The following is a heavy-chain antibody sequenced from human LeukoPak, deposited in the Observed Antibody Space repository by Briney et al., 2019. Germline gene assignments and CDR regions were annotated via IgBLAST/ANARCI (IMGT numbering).Heavy chain of an antibody. CDR3: AREIRGYSGYGGLVDY. Sequence: SETLSLTCTVSGGSISSGSYYWSWIRQPAGKGLEWIGRIYTSGSTNYNPSLKNRVTISVDTSKNQFSLKLSSVTAAVTAVYYCAREIRGYSGYGGLVDYWGQGTLVTVSS. CDR1: GGSISSGSYY. D-gene: IGHD5-12*01. V-gene: IGHV4-61*02. CDR2: IYTSGST. J-gene: IGHJ4*02.